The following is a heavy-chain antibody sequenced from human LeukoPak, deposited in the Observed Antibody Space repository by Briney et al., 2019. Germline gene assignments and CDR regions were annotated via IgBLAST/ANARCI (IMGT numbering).Heavy chain of an antibody. CDR1: GFSFSSYA. D-gene: IGHD4/OR15-4a*01. CDR3: AKESAYYDY. CDR2: ISGGGGST. V-gene: IGHV3-23*01. J-gene: IGHJ4*02. Sequence: GGSLRLPCAASGFSFSSYAMSWVRQAPGRGLEWVSSISGGGGSTHYADSVKGRFTISRDNSKNTLYLQMNSLRAEDTAVYYCAKESAYYDYWGQGTLVTVSS.